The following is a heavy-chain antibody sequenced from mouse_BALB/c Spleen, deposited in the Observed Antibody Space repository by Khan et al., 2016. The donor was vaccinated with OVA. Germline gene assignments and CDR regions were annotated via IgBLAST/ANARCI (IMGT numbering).Heavy chain of an antibody. V-gene: IGHV1-7*01. Sequence: QVQLQQSGAELAKPGASVKMSCKASGYTFINYWIFWVKQSPGQGLEWIGYINPSTGYTEYNQNFKDKATLTADKSSRTAYMQLSSLTSEDSAVFYCARRGLRWDFDYWGQGTTLTVSS. J-gene: IGHJ2*01. CDR1: GYTFINYW. CDR2: INPSTGYT. CDR3: ARRGLRWDFDY. D-gene: IGHD1-1*01.